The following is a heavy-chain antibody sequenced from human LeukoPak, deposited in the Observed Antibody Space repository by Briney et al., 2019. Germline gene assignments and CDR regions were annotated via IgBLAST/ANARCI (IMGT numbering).Heavy chain of an antibody. J-gene: IGHJ4*02. Sequence: PSETLSLTCTVSGGSISSYYWNWIRQPAGKGLEWIGHIYTSGSTNYNPALKSRVSMSVDTSKNQFSLKLSSVTAADTAVYYCATTTIRLGYWGQGTLVTVSS. CDR3: ATTTIRLGY. D-gene: IGHD1-26*01. CDR2: IYTSGST. CDR1: GGSISSYY. V-gene: IGHV4-4*07.